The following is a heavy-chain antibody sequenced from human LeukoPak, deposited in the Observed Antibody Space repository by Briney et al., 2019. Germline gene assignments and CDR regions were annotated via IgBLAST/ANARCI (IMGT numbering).Heavy chain of an antibody. Sequence: GGSLRLSCAASGFTFSSDAMSWVRQAPGKGLEWVSAISGGGTYYAGSVKGRFTISRDNSKNTLYLQMNSLRAEDTAVYYCAKDDRWLQFCCWGQGTLVTVSA. D-gene: IGHD5-24*01. CDR3: AKDDRWLQFCC. CDR2: ISGGGT. J-gene: IGHJ4*02. CDR1: GFTFSSDA. V-gene: IGHV3-23*01.